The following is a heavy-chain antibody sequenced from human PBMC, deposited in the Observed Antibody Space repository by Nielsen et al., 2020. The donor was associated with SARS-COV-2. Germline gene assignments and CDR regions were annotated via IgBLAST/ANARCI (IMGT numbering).Heavy chain of an antibody. V-gene: IGHV3-23*01. CDR2: ISGSGGST. Sequence: GESLKISCAASGFTFSSYAMSWVRQAPGKGLEWVSAISGSGGSTYYADSVKGRFTISRDNSKNTLYLQMNSLRAEDTAVYYCAKDRGYYYDGFDPWGQGTLVTVSS. CDR3: AKDRGYYYDGFDP. J-gene: IGHJ5*02. D-gene: IGHD3-22*01. CDR1: GFTFSSYA.